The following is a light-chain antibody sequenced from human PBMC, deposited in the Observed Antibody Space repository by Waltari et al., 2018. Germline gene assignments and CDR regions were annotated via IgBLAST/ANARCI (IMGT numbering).Light chain of an antibody. CDR2: KAS. CDR1: QSINSW. J-gene: IGKJ1*01. V-gene: IGKV1-5*03. Sequence: DIQMTQSPSTVSASVGDRVTITCRASQSINSWLAWYQQKPVKAPKLLLYKASTLESGVPSRFSGSGSGTEFTLTISSLQPDDFATYYCHQYNSYSAFGQGTKVEVK. CDR3: HQYNSYSA.